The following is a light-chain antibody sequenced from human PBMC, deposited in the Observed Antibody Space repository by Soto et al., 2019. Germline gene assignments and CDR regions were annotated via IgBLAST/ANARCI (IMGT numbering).Light chain of an antibody. Sequence: QSVLTQPPSVSGAPGQRVTISCTGSSSNIGAGYDVHWYQQLPGTAPKLLIYGNSNRPSGVPDRFSGSKSGTSASLAITGLQAEDEADYYCQSYHSSLSGWVFGGGTKLTV. V-gene: IGLV1-40*01. CDR1: SSNIGAGYD. J-gene: IGLJ3*02. CDR2: GNS. CDR3: QSYHSSLSGWV.